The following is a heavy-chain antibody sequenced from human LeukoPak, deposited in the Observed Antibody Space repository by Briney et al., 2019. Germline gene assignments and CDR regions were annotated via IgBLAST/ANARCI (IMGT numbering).Heavy chain of an antibody. J-gene: IGHJ4*02. V-gene: IGHV3-30-3*01. CDR3: ARRRDGLDY. CDR2: ISYDGSNK. Sequence: PGGSLRLSCAASGFTFSSYAMHWVRQAPGKGLEWVAVISYDGSNKYYADSVKGRFTISRDNAKNTLYLQMNSLRAEDTAVYYCARRRDGLDYWGQGTLVTVSS. CDR1: GFTFSSYA. D-gene: IGHD5-24*01.